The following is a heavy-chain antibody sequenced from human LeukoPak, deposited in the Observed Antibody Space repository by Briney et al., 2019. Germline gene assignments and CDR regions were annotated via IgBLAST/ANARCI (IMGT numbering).Heavy chain of an antibody. CDR3: ARGRGAVAGQFWGY. CDR1: GGSISSYY. J-gene: IGHJ4*02. V-gene: IGHV4-59*12. Sequence: SETLSLTCTVSGGSISSYYWSWIRQPPGKGLEWIGYIYYSGSTNYNPSLKSRVTISVDTSKNQFSLKLSSVTAADTAVYYCARGRGAVAGQFWGYWGQGTLVTVSS. D-gene: IGHD6-19*01. CDR2: IYYSGST.